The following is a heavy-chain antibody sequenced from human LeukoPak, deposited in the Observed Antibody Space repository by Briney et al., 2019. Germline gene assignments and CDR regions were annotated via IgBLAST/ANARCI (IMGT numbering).Heavy chain of an antibody. CDR2: ISSSGSTI. CDR3: ARDSIWNDYYAFDI. J-gene: IGHJ3*02. CDR1: GFTFSDYY. Sequence: GGPLRLSCAASGFTFSDYYMSWIRQAPGKGLEWVSYISSSGSTIYYADSVKGRFTISRDNAKNSLYLQMNSLRAEDTAVYYCARDSIWNDYYAFDIWGQGTMVTVSS. D-gene: IGHD1-1*01. V-gene: IGHV3-11*01.